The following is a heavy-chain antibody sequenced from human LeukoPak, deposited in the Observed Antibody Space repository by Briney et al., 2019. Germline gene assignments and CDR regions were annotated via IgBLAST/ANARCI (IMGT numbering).Heavy chain of an antibody. J-gene: IGHJ6*03. CDR2: IYRSGST. D-gene: IGHD4-17*01. Sequence: PSETLSLTRSGPNYSISNSLYWGWLRQPPGKGLEWIGSIYRSGSTFYNPSLKSRVTISLDTSKNQFSLKLSSVTAADTAVYFCARGTYGYYMDVWGKGTTVTVSS. V-gene: IGHV4-38-2*02. CDR1: NYSISNSLY. CDR3: ARGTYGYYMDV.